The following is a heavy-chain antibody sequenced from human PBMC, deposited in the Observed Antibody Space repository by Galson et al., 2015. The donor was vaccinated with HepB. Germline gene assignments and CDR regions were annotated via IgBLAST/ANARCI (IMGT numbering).Heavy chain of an antibody. CDR3: AKFGSWTGYLDY. J-gene: IGHJ4*02. D-gene: IGHD3/OR15-3a*01. CDR2: IYSGGST. CDR1: GFTVSSNY. V-gene: IGHV3-53*01. Sequence: SLRLSCAASGFTVSSNYMSWVRQAPGKGLEWVSVIYSGGSTYYADSVKGRFTISRDNSKDTLYLQMNSLRADDTAVYYCAKFGSWTGYLDYWGQGTLVTVSS.